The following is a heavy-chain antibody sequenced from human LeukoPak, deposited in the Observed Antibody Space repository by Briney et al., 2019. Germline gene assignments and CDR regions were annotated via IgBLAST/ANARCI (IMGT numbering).Heavy chain of an antibody. CDR3: AKGGYSNYRFNFDY. D-gene: IGHD4-4*01. J-gene: IGHJ4*02. CDR1: GFTFSSYA. Sequence: GGSLRLSCAASGFTFSSYAMSWVRQAPGKGLEWVSAISGSGGSTYYADSVKGRFTISRDNSKDTLYLQMNSLRAEDTAVYYCAKGGYSNYRFNFDYWGQGTLVTVSS. V-gene: IGHV3-23*01. CDR2: ISGSGGST.